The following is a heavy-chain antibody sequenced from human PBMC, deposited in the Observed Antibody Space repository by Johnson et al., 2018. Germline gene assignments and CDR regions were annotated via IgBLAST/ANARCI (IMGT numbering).Heavy chain of an antibody. CDR2: IRSKANSYAT. Sequence: VQLQESGGGLVQPGGSLKLSCAASGFIFRGSAMHWVRQAYGKGLEWVGRIRSKANSYATAYAASVQGRVTISRDASKNTAYLQMNSLKTEDTAVYYCTGHYVAGLGPSYYYYYMDVWGKGTTVTVSS. D-gene: IGHD3-16*01. CDR1: GFIFRGSA. CDR3: TGHYVAGLGPSYYYYYMDV. V-gene: IGHV3-73*02. J-gene: IGHJ6*03.